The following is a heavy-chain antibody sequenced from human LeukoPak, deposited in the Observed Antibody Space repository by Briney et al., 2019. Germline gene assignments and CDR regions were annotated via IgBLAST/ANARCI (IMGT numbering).Heavy chain of an antibody. Sequence: AGSLRLSCAASGCTFDDYAMSWVRQAPGKGLEWVAGISWNGGTTSYAHSVKGRFTISRDNAKNSLYLEMNSLRAEDTALYQCAGGYYNSGFDEWGQGSLVTLSS. V-gene: IGHV3-20*01. D-gene: IGHD3-10*01. CDR3: AGGYYNSGFDE. J-gene: IGHJ4*02. CDR2: ISWNGGTT. CDR1: GCTFDDYA.